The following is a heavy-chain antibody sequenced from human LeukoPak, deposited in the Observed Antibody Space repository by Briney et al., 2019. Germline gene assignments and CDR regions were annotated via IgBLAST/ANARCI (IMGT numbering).Heavy chain of an antibody. CDR2: ISSASNTI. CDR3: ARDGWFGDYNWFDP. CDR1: GFTFSSYS. D-gene: IGHD3-10*01. V-gene: IGHV3-48*01. Sequence: GESLRLSCAASGFTFSSYSMNWVRQAPGKGLEWVSYISSASNTIYYADSVKGRFTISMDNAKNSLYLQMNSLRAEDTAMYYCARDGWFGDYNWFDPWGQGTLVTVSS. J-gene: IGHJ5*02.